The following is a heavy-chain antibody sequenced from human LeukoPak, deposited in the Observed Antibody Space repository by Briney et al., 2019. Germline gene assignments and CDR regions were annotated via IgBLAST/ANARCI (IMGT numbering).Heavy chain of an antibody. Sequence: GGSLRLSCAASGFTFSSYGMHWVRQAPGKGLEWVAFIRYDGSNKYYADSVKGRFTLSRDNSKNTLYLQMNSLRAEDTAVYYCAKDLGRLSGSSGDYWGQGTLVTVSS. CDR1: GFTFSSYG. D-gene: IGHD1-26*01. V-gene: IGHV3-30*02. CDR3: AKDLGRLSGSSGDY. CDR2: IRYDGSNK. J-gene: IGHJ4*02.